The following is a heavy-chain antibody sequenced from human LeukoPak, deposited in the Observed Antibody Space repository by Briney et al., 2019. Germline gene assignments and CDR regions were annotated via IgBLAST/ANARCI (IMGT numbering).Heavy chain of an antibody. V-gene: IGHV3-20*04. CDR1: GFTFSSYA. CDR2: ISGSGGST. Sequence: GGSLRLSCAASGFTFSSYAMSWVRQAPGKGLEWVSAISGSGGSTGYADSVKGRFTISRDNAKNSLYLQMNSLRAEDTALYYCARAASGYYYDSSGRQYFDYWGQGTLVTVSS. D-gene: IGHD3-22*01. J-gene: IGHJ4*02. CDR3: ARAASGYYYDSSGRQYFDY.